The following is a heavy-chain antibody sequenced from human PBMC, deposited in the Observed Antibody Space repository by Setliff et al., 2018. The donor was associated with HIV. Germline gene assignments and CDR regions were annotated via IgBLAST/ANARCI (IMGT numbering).Heavy chain of an antibody. V-gene: IGHV3-73*01. CDR3: ARLRINDY. CDR1: GFPFSGSA. J-gene: IGHJ4*02. CDR2: IRSRSNSHAT. Sequence: PGGSLRLSCVASGFPFSGSAVHWVRQPPGKGLECVGRIRSRSNSHATVYAADSVRGRFTISRDNSKNSVYLQMNGLRVEDTAVYYCARLRINDYWGQGTPVTVSS.